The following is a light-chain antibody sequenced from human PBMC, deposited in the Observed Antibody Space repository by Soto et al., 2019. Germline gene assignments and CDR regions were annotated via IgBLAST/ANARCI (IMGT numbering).Light chain of an antibody. CDR3: MQSTQLPPT. V-gene: IGKV2D-29*02. Sequence: VVMTQPPLSLSVAPGQPASISCKSSQSLLHITGETFLFCYLQKPGQSPQLLIYEVSTRVSGVPDRFSGSGSGTDFTLEISRVETDDVGIYYCMQSTQLPPTFGQGTRLEIK. J-gene: IGKJ5*01. CDR1: QSLLHITGETF. CDR2: EVS.